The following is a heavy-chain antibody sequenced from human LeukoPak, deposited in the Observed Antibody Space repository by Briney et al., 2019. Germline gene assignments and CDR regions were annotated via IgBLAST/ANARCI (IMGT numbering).Heavy chain of an antibody. CDR1: GGSIGTYY. D-gene: IGHD2-21*01. J-gene: IGHJ4*01. V-gene: IGHV4-4*09. CDR3: ARYYCGGSYCPGIEY. CDR2: IYVTGT. Sequence: SETLSLTCAVSGGSIGTYYWSWIRQSPGKGLEWIGYIYVTGTRYSPYLQSRVTISVDRSRNQFFLKVNSVTAADTAVYYCARYYCGGSYCPGIEYWGQGSLVTVSS.